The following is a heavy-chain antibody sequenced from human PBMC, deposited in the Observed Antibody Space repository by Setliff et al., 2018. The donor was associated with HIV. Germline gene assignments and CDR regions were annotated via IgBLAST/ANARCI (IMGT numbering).Heavy chain of an antibody. Sequence: VSCKASGYTFIDYFIHWVRQAPGQGPEWMGWISPYDLSERTSQRFRGRVTMTRDTSINAAYLDLRGLTSDDTAVYYCARQFSNSFDSWGQGTLVTAPQ. V-gene: IGHV1-2*02. J-gene: IGHJ4*02. CDR2: ISPYDLSE. D-gene: IGHD7-27*01. CDR1: GYTFIDYF. CDR3: ARQFSNSFDS.